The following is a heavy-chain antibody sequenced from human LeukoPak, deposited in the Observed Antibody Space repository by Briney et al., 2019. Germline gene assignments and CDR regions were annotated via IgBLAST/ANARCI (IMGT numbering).Heavy chain of an antibody. D-gene: IGHD1-1*01. Sequence: SETLSLTCTVSGGSISSGGYYWSWIRQHPGKGLEWIGYIYYGGSTYYNPSLESRVTISVDTSKNQFSLKLSSVTAADTAVYYCARAGATGTLYWGQGTLVTVSS. J-gene: IGHJ4*02. CDR1: GGSISSGGYY. V-gene: IGHV4-31*03. CDR3: ARAGATGTLY. CDR2: IYYGGST.